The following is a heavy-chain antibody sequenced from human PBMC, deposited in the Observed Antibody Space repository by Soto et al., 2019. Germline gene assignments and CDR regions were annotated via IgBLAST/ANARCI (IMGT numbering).Heavy chain of an antibody. CDR2: VSYTGNNK. CDR3: SRDRGGRSSLFAMDV. CDR1: GFTFSGYA. J-gene: IGHJ6*02. Sequence: QEHLVESGGGVIQPGRSLRLSCTASGFTFSGYAMYWVRQAPGKGLEWVAFVSYTGNNKYYADSVKGRFSISKDNSKNTLVLEVASLRTGDRAVYYCSRDRGGRSSLFAMDVWGQGTTVTVSS. V-gene: IGHV3-30*04. D-gene: IGHD6-6*01.